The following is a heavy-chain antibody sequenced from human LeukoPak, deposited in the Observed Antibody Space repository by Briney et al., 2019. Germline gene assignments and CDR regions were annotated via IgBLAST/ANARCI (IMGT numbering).Heavy chain of an antibody. Sequence: GGSLRLSCAASGFSISIAWLSWVRQAPGKGLEWVGRIKSKGDGETRDYAAPVKDRFIISRDDSKNMLYLQMNSLKTEDTAIYYCAAVGEWLSNAFNLWGQGTMVTVSA. CDR2: IKSKGDGETR. CDR1: GFSISIAW. V-gene: IGHV3-15*01. D-gene: IGHD3-22*01. J-gene: IGHJ3*01. CDR3: AAVGEWLSNAFNL.